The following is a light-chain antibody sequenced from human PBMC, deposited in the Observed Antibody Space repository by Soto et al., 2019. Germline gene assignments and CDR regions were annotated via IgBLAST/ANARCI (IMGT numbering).Light chain of an antibody. Sequence: DIQMTQSPSSLSASVGDTVTITCRVSQTISSWLAWYQQKPGKAPKPLIYKASSLESGVPSRFSGSGSGTDFTLTISSLEPEDFAVYYCQQRNKWPPVTFGGGTKVDIK. J-gene: IGKJ4*01. CDR3: QQRNKWPPVT. CDR2: KAS. V-gene: IGKV1-5*03. CDR1: QTISSW.